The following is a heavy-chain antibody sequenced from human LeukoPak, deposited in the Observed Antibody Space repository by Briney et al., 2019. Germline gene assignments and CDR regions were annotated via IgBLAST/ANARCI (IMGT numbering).Heavy chain of an antibody. CDR1: GFAFSDYG. D-gene: IGHD2-15*01. V-gene: IGHV3-30*18. CDR3: AKDLEGRYCSGGSCFRSFDY. Sequence: GGSLRLSCVASGFAFSDYGMDWVRQAPGKGLEWVAVISPDGSRTYYADSVKGRFTISRDNSKNTLYLQMNSLRAEDTAVYYCAKDLEGRYCSGGSCFRSFDYWGQGTLVTVSS. CDR2: ISPDGSRT. J-gene: IGHJ4*02.